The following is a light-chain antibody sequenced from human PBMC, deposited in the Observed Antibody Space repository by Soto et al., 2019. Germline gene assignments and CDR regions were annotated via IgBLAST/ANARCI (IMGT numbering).Light chain of an antibody. Sequence: QSVLTQPPSVSGTPGQTVTISCSGSSSNIGSKSVQWYQQLPETAPKLLIYSNNQRPSWVPDRFSGSKSGTSASLAISGLQSEDDDHYYCGAWDDTLNVLVFGGGTKLTVL. V-gene: IGLV1-44*01. CDR3: GAWDDTLNVLV. CDR2: SNN. CDR1: SSNIGSKS. J-gene: IGLJ2*01.